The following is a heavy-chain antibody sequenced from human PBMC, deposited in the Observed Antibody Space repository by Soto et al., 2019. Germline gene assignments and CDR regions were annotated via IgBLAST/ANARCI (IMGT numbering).Heavy chain of an antibody. D-gene: IGHD2-2*01. CDR3: ARDYALTYCSSTSCYYYYGMDV. V-gene: IGHV4-31*11. J-gene: IGHJ6*02. CDR2: IYYSGST. CDR1: GGSISSGGYY. Sequence: SETLSLTCAVYGGSISSGGYYWSWIRQHPGKGLEWIGYIYYSGSTYYNPSLKSRVTISVDTSKNQFSLKLSSVTAADTAVYYCARDYALTYCSSTSCYYYYGMDVWGQGTTVTVSS.